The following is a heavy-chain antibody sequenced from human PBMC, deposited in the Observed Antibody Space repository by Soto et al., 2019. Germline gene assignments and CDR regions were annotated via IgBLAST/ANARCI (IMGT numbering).Heavy chain of an antibody. V-gene: IGHV4-59*08. Sequence: QVQLQESGPGLVKPSETLSLTCTVSGDSISGYYWSWIRQPPGKGLELIGNIYYSGDTNYNPYLKSRVTISVDTSKNQVSLSLSSVTAADTAVYYCARAHHCSSAGCRMGHFDSWGQGTLVTVSS. CDR3: ARAHHCSSAGCRMGHFDS. CDR1: GDSISGYY. CDR2: IYYSGDT. J-gene: IGHJ4*02. D-gene: IGHD2-2*01.